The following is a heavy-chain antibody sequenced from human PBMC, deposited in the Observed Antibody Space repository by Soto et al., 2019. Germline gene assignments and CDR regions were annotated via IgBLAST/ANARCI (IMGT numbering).Heavy chain of an antibody. CDR1: GGSIGSNSCY. Sequence: SETLSLTCIVSGGSIGSNSCYWVWNRQPPGKGLEWIGSIYYSGSTYYNPSLKSRLTISVDTSKNQFSLKLNSVTAADTAVYYCARHEGMATMEYYFDYWGQGTLVT. V-gene: IGHV4-39*01. D-gene: IGHD5-12*01. J-gene: IGHJ4*02. CDR2: IYYSGST. CDR3: ARHEGMATMEYYFDY.